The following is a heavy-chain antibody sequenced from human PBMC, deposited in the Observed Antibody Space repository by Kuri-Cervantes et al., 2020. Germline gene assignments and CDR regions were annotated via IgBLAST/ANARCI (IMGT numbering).Heavy chain of an antibody. CDR3: ARGRFLVDTYYMEV. CDR1: GYTFTGYY. CDR2: INPKSTVT. J-gene: IGHJ6*03. V-gene: IGHV1-2*02. Sequence: ASVKVSCKASGYTFTGYYVHWVRQAPGQGLEWMGWINPKSTVTNYAQKFQGRVTMTRDTSISTAYMELGSLRSDDTAVYYCARGRFLVDTYYMEVWGKGTTVTVSS. D-gene: IGHD3-3*01.